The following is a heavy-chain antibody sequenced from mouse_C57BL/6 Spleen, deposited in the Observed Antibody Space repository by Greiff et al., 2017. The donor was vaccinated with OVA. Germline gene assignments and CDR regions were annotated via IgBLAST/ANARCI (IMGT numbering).Heavy chain of an antibody. CDR2: INPSNGGT. V-gene: IGHV1-53*01. Sequence: QVQLQQSGTELVKPGASVKLSCKASGYTFTSYWMHWVKQRPGQGLEWIGNINPSNGGTNYNEKFKSKATLTVDKSSSTAYMQLSSLTSEDSAVYYCAREPTMVRPYYFDYWGQGTTLTVSS. J-gene: IGHJ2*01. CDR1: GYTFTSYW. CDR3: AREPTMVRPYYFDY. D-gene: IGHD2-9*01.